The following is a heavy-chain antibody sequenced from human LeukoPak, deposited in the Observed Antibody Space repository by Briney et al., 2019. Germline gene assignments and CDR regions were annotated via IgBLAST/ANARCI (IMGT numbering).Heavy chain of an antibody. CDR3: ARGVAAAGTEYYYYGMDV. J-gene: IGHJ6*02. D-gene: IGHD6-13*01. CDR1: GFTFSSYW. CDR2: IKQDGSEK. Sequence: GGSLRLSCAASGFTFSSYWMIWVRQAPGKGREWVANIKQDGSEKYYVDSVKGRFTISRDNAKNSLYLQMNSLRAEDTAVYYCARGVAAAGTEYYYYGMDVWGQGTTVTVSS. V-gene: IGHV3-7*01.